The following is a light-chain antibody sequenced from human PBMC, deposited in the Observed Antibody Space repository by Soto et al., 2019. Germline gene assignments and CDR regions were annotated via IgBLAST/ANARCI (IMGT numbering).Light chain of an antibody. CDR1: SSDVGGYNY. V-gene: IGLV2-11*01. CDR2: DVS. J-gene: IGLJ1*01. CDR3: CSYAGSYTFV. Sequence: QSVLTHPRSLSGSPGQSVTISCTGTSSDVGGYNYVSWYQQHPGKAPKLMIYDVSERPSGVPDRFSGSKSGNTASLTISGLQAEDEADYYCCSYAGSYTFVFAPGTKVTVL.